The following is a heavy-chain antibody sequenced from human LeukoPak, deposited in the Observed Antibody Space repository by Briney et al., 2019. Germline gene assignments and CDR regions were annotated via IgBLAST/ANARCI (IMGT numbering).Heavy chain of an antibody. D-gene: IGHD2-2*01. J-gene: IGHJ4*02. CDR1: GFTFSSYA. V-gene: IGHV3-23*01. CDR2: ISGSGGST. Sequence: GGSLRLSCAASGFTFSSYAMSWVRQAPGKGLEWVSAISGSGGSTYYADSVKGRFTISRDNSKNTLYLQMSSLRAEDTAVYYCAKPWDIVVVPAAAYDYWGQGTLVTVSS. CDR3: AKPWDIVVVPAAAYDY.